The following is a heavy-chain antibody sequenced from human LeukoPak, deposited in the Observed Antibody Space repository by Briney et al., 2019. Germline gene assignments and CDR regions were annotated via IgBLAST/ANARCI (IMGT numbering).Heavy chain of an antibody. CDR3: AIDSGWYLDY. D-gene: IGHD6-19*01. CDR2: ISHDGSYK. J-gene: IGHJ4*02. V-gene: IGHV3-30*04. CDR1: AFTFSSYA. Sequence: GGSLRLSCAASAFTFSSYAMHWVRQAPGKGLEWVAVISHDGSYKYYADSMKGRFTISRDNSKNTLYLQMNSLRAEDTAVYYCAIDSGWYLDYWGQGTLVTVSS.